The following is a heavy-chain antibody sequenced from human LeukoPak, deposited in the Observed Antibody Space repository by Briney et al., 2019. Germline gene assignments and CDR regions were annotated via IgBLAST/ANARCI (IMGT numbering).Heavy chain of an antibody. Sequence: PGGSLRLSCAASGFTFSSYEMNWVRQAPGKGLEWVSYISSSGSTIYYADSVKGRFTISRDNAKNSLYLQMNSLRAEDTAVYYCARVPRMEYYGSGSYYSYFDYWGQGTLVTVSS. V-gene: IGHV3-48*03. CDR1: GFTFSSYE. CDR3: ARVPRMEYYGSGSYYSYFDY. D-gene: IGHD3-10*01. CDR2: ISSSGSTI. J-gene: IGHJ4*02.